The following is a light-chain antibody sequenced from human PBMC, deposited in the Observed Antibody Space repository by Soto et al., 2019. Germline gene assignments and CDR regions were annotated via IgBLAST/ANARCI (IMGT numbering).Light chain of an antibody. CDR2: DVS. CDR3: SSYAGTHIV. CDR1: SSDVGGYNY. Sequence: QSVLTQPPSASGSPGQSVTISCTGTSSDVGGYNYVSWYQQHPGKAPKLMIYDVSKRPSGVPARFSGSKSGNTASLTVSGLQAEDEADCYCSSYAGTHIVFGTGTKLTVL. J-gene: IGLJ1*01. V-gene: IGLV2-8*01.